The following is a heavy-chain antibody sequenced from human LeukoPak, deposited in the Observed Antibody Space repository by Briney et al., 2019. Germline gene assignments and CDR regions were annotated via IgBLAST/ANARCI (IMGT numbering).Heavy chain of an antibody. CDR1: GFTFSRYA. CDR2: ISGVGDKT. D-gene: IGHD3-3*01. V-gene: IGHV3-23*01. J-gene: IGHJ4*02. Sequence: GGSLRLSCAASGFTFSRYAMTWFRQTPGKGLEWVSTISGVGDKTYFADSVKGRFSVSRDNSKNPVSVQMDRLSAEDTAVYYCAKGFGDTTFGVVTANDYWGQGILVTVSS. CDR3: AKGFGDTTFGVVTANDY.